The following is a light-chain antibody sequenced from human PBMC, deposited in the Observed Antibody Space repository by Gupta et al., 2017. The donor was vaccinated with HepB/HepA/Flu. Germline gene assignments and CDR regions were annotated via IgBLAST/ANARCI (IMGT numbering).Light chain of an antibody. CDR1: QSVATY. Sequence: DIQMTQSPSSLSASVGDRVTITCRAGQSVATYLHWYQQETGKAPKLLIYGSSTLQSGVPPRFSGSGSGTXFTLTIXSLQPEDFAIYYCQKSYSTPYTFGXGTKVEIK. J-gene: IGKJ2*01. CDR3: QKSYSTPYT. CDR2: GSS. V-gene: IGKV1-39*01.